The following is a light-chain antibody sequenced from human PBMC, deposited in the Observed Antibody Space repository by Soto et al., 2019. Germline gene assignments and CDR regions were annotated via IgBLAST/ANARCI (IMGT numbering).Light chain of an antibody. CDR2: GNS. CDR3: QSYDSSLSVV. V-gene: IGLV1-40*01. J-gene: IGLJ2*01. CDR1: SSNIGAGYD. Sequence: QSVPTQPPSLSGAPGQRVTISCTGSSSNIGAGYDVHWYQQLPGTAPKLLIYGNSNRPSGVPDRFSGSKSGTSASLAITGLQAEDEADYYCQSYDSSLSVVFGGGTTLTVL.